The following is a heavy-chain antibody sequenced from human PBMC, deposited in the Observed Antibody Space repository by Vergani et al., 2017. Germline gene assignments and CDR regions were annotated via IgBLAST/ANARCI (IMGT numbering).Heavy chain of an antibody. V-gene: IGHV3-33*01. D-gene: IGHD4-11*01. CDR1: GFTFSSYG. Sequence: QVHLVESGGGVVQPGRSLRLSCSASGFTFSSYGMHWVRQAPGKGMEWVAVIWYDGSNKYYADSVKGRFTISRDNSKNTLYLQMNSLRAEDTAVYYCATYTAIPRKADAFDIWGQGTMVTVSS. CDR3: ATYTAIPRKADAFDI. J-gene: IGHJ3*02. CDR2: IWYDGSNK.